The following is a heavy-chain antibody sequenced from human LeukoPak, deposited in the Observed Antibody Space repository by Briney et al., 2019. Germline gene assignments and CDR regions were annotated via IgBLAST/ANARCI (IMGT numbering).Heavy chain of an antibody. J-gene: IGHJ4*02. Sequence: SETLSLTCTVSGGSISSYYWSWIRQPPGKGLEWIGRIYTSGSTNYNPSLKSRVTISVDTSKNQFSLKLSSVTAADTAVYYCARGVLLWFGEASGIDYWGQGTLVTVSS. D-gene: IGHD3-10*01. CDR2: IYTSGST. V-gene: IGHV4-4*08. CDR1: GGSISSYY. CDR3: ARGVLLWFGEASGIDY.